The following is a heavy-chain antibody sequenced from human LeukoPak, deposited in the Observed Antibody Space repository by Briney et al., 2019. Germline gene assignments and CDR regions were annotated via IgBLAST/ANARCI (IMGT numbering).Heavy chain of an antibody. J-gene: IGHJ5*02. Sequence: SETLSLTCTVSGSMYNYYWSWIRQPPGKGLEWIASIYYRGTTHYNPSHQSRVTMSVDTSKNQFSLKLSSVTAADTAVYYCARVNTQGVPSPWGQGILVTVSS. CDR3: ARVNTQGVPSP. CDR1: GSMYNYY. CDR2: IYYRGTT. D-gene: IGHD2-15*01. V-gene: IGHV4-38-2*02.